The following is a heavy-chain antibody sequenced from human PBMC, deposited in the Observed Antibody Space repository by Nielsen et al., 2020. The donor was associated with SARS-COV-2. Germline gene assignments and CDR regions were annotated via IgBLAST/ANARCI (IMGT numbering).Heavy chain of an antibody. Sequence: WIRQSPSRGLEWLGRTYYRSKWYNDYAVSVKSRITINPDTSKNQFSLQLNSVTPEDTAVYYCARAPLDSSSWGYHYYYYMDVWGKGTTVTVSS. CDR3: ARAPLDSSSWGYHYYYYMDV. D-gene: IGHD6-13*01. CDR2: TYYRSKWYN. J-gene: IGHJ6*03. V-gene: IGHV6-1*01.